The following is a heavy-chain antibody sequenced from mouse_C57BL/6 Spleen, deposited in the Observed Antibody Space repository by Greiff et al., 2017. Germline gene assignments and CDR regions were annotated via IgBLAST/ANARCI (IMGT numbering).Heavy chain of an antibody. V-gene: IGHV3-6*01. J-gene: IGHJ1*03. Sequence: EVQLQESGPGLVKPSQSLSLTCSVTGYSITSGYYWNWIRQFPGNKLEWMGYISYDGSNNYNPSLKNRISITRDTSKNQFFLKLNSVTTEDTATYYCARALVAHWYFDVWGTGTTVTVSS. CDR3: ARALVAHWYFDV. CDR2: ISYDGSN. D-gene: IGHD2-2*01. CDR1: GYSITSGYY.